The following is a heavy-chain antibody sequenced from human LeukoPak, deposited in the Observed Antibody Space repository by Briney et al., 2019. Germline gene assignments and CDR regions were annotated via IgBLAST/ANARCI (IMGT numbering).Heavy chain of an antibody. CDR2: ISSNGGST. Sequence: GGSLRLSCAASGFTFSSYAMHWVRQAPGKGLEYVSAISSNGGSTYYANSVKGRFTISRDNSKNTLYLQMGSLRAEDMAEYYCAREGGGPYGGYVGGAFDIWGQGTMVTVSS. CDR3: AREGGGPYGGYVGGAFDI. J-gene: IGHJ3*02. V-gene: IGHV3-64*01. D-gene: IGHD5-12*01. CDR1: GFTFSSYA.